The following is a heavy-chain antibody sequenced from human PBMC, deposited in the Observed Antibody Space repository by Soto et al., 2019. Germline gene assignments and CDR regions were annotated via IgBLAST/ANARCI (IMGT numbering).Heavy chain of an antibody. CDR2: IKSKTDGGTT. J-gene: IGHJ4*02. V-gene: IGHV3-15*01. CDR1: GFTFSNAW. D-gene: IGHD5-12*01. Sequence: GSLRLSCAASGFTFSNAWMSWVRQAPGKGLEWVGRIKSKTDGGTTDYAAPVKGRFTISRDDSKNTLYLQMNSLKTEDTAVYYCTRYSGYPGAPDYWGKGTLVTVSS. CDR3: TRYSGYPGAPDY.